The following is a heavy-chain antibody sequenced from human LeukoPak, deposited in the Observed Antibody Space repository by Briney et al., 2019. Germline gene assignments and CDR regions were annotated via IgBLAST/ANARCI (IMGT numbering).Heavy chain of an antibody. Sequence: GGSLRLSCAASGFTFSSYAMSWVRQAPGKGLEWVLAISGSGGSTYYADSVKGRFTISRDNSKNTLYLQMNSLRAEDTAVYYCAKGHDFWSGYYSYWGQGTLVTVSS. J-gene: IGHJ4*02. CDR2: ISGSGGST. D-gene: IGHD3-3*01. CDR1: GFTFSSYA. CDR3: AKGHDFWSGYYSY. V-gene: IGHV3-23*01.